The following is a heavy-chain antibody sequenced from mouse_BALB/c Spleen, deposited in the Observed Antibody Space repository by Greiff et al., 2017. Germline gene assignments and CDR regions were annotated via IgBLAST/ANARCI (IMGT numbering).Heavy chain of an antibody. J-gene: IGHJ3*01. CDR3: ARFGYDVAWFAD. Sequence: EVQLQQSGPGLVKPSQSLSLTCSVTGYSITSGYYWNWIRQFPGNKLEWMGYISYDGSNNYNPSLKNRISITRDTSKNQFFLKLNSVTTEDTATYYCARFGYDVAWFADWGQGTLVTVSA. CDR2: ISYDGSN. V-gene: IGHV3-6*02. D-gene: IGHD2-2*01. CDR1: GYSITSGYY.